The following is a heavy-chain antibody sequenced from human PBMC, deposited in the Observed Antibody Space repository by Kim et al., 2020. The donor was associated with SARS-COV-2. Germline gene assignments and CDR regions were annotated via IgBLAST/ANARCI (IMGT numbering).Heavy chain of an antibody. V-gene: IGHV3-74*01. Sequence: GGSLRLSCAASGFTFSSYWMHWVRQAPGKGLVWVSRINGDGSTTTYADSVKGRFTFSRDNAKSTLYLQMNSLRAEDTAVYYCARGLWGALDYWGQGTLVTVSS. J-gene: IGHJ4*02. CDR1: GFTFSSYW. CDR3: ARGLWGALDY. D-gene: IGHD3-16*01. CDR2: INGDGSTT.